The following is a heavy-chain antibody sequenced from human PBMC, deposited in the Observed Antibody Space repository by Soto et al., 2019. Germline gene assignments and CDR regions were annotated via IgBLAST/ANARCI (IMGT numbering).Heavy chain of an antibody. CDR2: INPNGGST. CDR1: GYTFTSFY. V-gene: IGHV1-46*01. CDR3: ARRLTAGDY. Sequence: QVQLVQSGAEVKNPGASVKVSCKASGYTFTSFYIHWVRQAPGQGLEWMSIINPNGGSTNYAQNLQGRVTLTRDTSTNTVYMELSSLRSEDTALYYCARRLTAGDYWGQGTLVTVSS. J-gene: IGHJ4*02. D-gene: IGHD6-13*01.